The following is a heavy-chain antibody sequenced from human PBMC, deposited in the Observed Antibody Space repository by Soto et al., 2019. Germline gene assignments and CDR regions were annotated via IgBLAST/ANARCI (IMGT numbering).Heavy chain of an antibody. V-gene: IGHV6-1*01. J-gene: IGHJ3*01. CDR1: GDSVSSDITS. CDR2: TYYRSKWFH. D-gene: IGHD3-10*01. CDR3: ARGNALDV. Sequence: SETLSLTCAISGDSVSSDITSWNWIRQSPSRGLEWLGRTYYRSKWFHDYAASVKSRITINPDTSKNQFSLELNSMTPEDTAVYYCARGNALDVWGQGTVVTVSS.